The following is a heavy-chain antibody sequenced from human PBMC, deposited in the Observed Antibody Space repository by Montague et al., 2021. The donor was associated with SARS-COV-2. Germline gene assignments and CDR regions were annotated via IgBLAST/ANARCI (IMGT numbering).Heavy chain of an antibody. Sequence: SLRLSCAASGFTFSSYTMHWVRQAPGKGLEYVSSISSDGGRTYYAHSLKGRLTISRDNSKNTLYLQMGRLRAEDMAVYYCTRSVSGDPLDDFDIWGQGTMVTVSS. D-gene: IGHD4-17*01. CDR1: GFTFSSYT. V-gene: IGHV3-64*01. CDR2: ISSDGGRT. CDR3: TRSVSGDPLDDFDI. J-gene: IGHJ3*02.